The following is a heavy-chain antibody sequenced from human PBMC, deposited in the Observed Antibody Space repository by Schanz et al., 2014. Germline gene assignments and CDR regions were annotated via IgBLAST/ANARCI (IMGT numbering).Heavy chain of an antibody. J-gene: IGHJ3*01. Sequence: QVQLQESGPGLVKPSGTLSLTCVVSGGSISSGVWWTWARPSPGKGREWIGEIFHSGTTNYNPSLEIRVTISVDKPKNQFSLILSSMTAADTAVYYCTRSTLWSYDVWGRGTMVIVSS. D-gene: IGHD2-21*01. CDR3: TRSTLWSYDV. CDR1: GGSISSGVW. CDR2: IFHSGTT. V-gene: IGHV4-4*02.